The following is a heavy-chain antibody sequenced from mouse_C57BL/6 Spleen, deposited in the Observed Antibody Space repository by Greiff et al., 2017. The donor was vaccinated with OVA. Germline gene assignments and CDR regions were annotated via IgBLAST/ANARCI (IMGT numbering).Heavy chain of an antibody. V-gene: IGHV1-4*01. CDR2: INPSSGYT. Sequence: VQLQQSGAELARPGASVKMSCKASGYTFTSYTMHWVKQRPGQGLEWIGYINPSSGYTKYNQKFKDKATLTADKSSSTAYMQLSSLTSEDSAVYYCARLRDYAWFAYWGQGTLVTVSA. CDR3: ARLRDYAWFAY. D-gene: IGHD2-4*01. J-gene: IGHJ3*01. CDR1: GYTFTSYT.